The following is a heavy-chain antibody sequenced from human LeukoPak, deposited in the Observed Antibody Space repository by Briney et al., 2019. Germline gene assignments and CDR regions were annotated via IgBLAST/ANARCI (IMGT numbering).Heavy chain of an antibody. CDR2: ISWNSGSI. CDR1: GLTFDDYA. V-gene: IGHV3-9*01. Sequence: PGGTLRLSCAASGLTFDDYAMHWVRQAPGKGLEWVSGISWNSGSIGYADSVKGRFTISRDNAKNSLYLQMNSLRAEDTALYYCAKGIAAAGVDAFDIWGQGTMVTVSS. CDR3: AKGIAAAGVDAFDI. D-gene: IGHD6-13*01. J-gene: IGHJ3*02.